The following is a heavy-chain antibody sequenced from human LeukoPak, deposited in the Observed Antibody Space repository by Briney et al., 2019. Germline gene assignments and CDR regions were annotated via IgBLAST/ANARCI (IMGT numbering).Heavy chain of an antibody. D-gene: IGHD3-3*01. V-gene: IGHV3-74*01. CDR2: INTDGSST. CDR1: GFTFSSYW. Sequence: GGSLRLSCAASGFTFSSYWMHWVRQAPGKGLVWVSRINTDGSSTSYADSVKGRFTISRDNAKNTLYLQMNSLRAEDTAVYYCARDLITIFGVAPFDPWGQGTLVTVSS. CDR3: ARDLITIFGVAPFDP. J-gene: IGHJ5*02.